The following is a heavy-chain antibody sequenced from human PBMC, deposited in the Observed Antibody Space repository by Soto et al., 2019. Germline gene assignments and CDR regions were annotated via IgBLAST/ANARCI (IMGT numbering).Heavy chain of an antibody. Sequence: QVQLQESGPGLVKPSQTLSLTCTVSGGSISSGGYYWSWIRQHPGKGLEWIGYIYYSGSTYYNPSLTSRVTISEDTSKNQFSLKLTSVTAADTAVYYCAGSDYYDTSGYYYRVDYWGPGTLVTVSS. CDR3: AGSDYYDTSGYYYRVDY. V-gene: IGHV4-31*03. J-gene: IGHJ4*02. CDR1: GGSISSGGYY. D-gene: IGHD3-22*01. CDR2: IYYSGST.